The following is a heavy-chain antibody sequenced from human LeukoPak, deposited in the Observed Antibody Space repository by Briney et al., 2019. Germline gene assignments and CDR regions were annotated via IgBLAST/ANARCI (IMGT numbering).Heavy chain of an antibody. D-gene: IGHD2-15*01. V-gene: IGHV3-7*01. Sequence: GGSLGLSCVGSGFSFSNYWMAWVRQAPGKGPEWVANMKQDGSARHYADSVKGRFTISRDNAQNSVYLRMNSLRAEDTAVYYCARDVVGSLDYWGLGTLVTVSS. CDR1: GFSFSNYW. J-gene: IGHJ4*02. CDR3: ARDVVGSLDY. CDR2: MKQDGSAR.